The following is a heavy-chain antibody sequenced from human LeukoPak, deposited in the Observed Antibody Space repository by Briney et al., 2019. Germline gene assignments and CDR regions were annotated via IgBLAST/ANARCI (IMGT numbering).Heavy chain of an antibody. J-gene: IGHJ4*02. D-gene: IGHD2-2*01. Sequence: GGSLRLSCAASGFTFSSYAMHWVRQAPGKGLEWVAVISYGGSNKYYADSVKGRFTISRDNSKNTLYLQMNSLRAEDTAVYYCARGEAVVPAATPYYFDYWGQGTLVTVSS. CDR3: ARGEAVVPAATPYYFDY. CDR2: ISYGGSNK. V-gene: IGHV3-30-3*01. CDR1: GFTFSSYA.